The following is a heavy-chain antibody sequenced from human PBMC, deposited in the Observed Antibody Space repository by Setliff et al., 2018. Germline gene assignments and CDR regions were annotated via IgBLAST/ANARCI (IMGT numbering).Heavy chain of an antibody. D-gene: IGHD4-4*01. CDR3: AREMTTDKNHYLDF. CDR2: LLPMFGIA. J-gene: IGHJ4*02. V-gene: IGHV1-69*10. Sequence: RASVKVSCKASGGTFTTYTISWVRQAPGQGLEWMGGLLPMFGIANYAQRFQGRVTITADKSTNTAYMELSSLRSEDTAVYYCAREMTTDKNHYLDFWGQGTLVTVSS. CDR1: GGTFTTYT.